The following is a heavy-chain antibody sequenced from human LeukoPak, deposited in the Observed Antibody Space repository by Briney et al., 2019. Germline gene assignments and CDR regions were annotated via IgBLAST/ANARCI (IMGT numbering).Heavy chain of an antibody. CDR1: GFTFSSYG. CDR2: ISYDASNK. Sequence: QPGGSLRLSCAVSGFTFSSYGMHWVRQAPGKGLEWVAVISYDASNKYYTDSVKGRFTISRDNSKNTLYLQMNSLRAEDTAVYYCARVLGVRGVITSWGLDYWGQGTLVTVSS. J-gene: IGHJ4*02. D-gene: IGHD3-10*01. CDR3: ARVLGVRGVITSWGLDY. V-gene: IGHV3-30*03.